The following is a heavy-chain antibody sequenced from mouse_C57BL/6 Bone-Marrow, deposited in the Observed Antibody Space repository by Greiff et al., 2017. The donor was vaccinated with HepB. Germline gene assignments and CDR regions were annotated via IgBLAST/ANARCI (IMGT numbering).Heavy chain of an antibody. J-gene: IGHJ3*01. CDR3: ARTYYYGSSYVNWFAY. CDR2: IHPNSGST. CDR1: GYTFTSYW. V-gene: IGHV1-64*01. D-gene: IGHD1-1*01. Sequence: VKLQQPGAELVKPGASVKLSCKASGYTFTSYWMHWVKQRPGQGLEWIGMIHPNSGSTNYNEKFKSKATLTVDKSSSTAYMQLSSLTSEDSAVYYCARTYYYGSSYVNWFAYWGQGTLVTVSA.